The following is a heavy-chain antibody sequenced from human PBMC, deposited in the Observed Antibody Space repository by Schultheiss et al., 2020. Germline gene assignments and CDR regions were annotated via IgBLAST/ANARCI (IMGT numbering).Heavy chain of an antibody. CDR1: GGSISSSNW. Sequence: SETLSLTCAVSGGSISSSNWWSWVRQPPGKGLEWIGEIYHSGSTNYNPSLKSRVTISVDKSKNQFSLKLSSVTAADTAVYYCARTFDFWSGYPTDYYYYYYGMDVWGQGTTVTGS. J-gene: IGHJ6*02. CDR3: ARTFDFWSGYPTDYYYYYYGMDV. V-gene: IGHV4-4*02. CDR2: IYHSGST. D-gene: IGHD3-3*01.